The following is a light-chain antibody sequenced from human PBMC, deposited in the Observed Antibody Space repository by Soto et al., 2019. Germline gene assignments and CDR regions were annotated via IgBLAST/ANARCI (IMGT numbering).Light chain of an antibody. CDR3: QQYNYWPQT. Sequence: EIVMTQSPATLSVSPGERATLSCRASQSVSSNLAWYQQKPGQAPRLLIYGASTRATGIPARFSGSGSGTEFTLTISSLQPEDFAVYYCQQYNYWPQTFGQGTKVEIK. V-gene: IGKV3-15*01. CDR1: QSVSSN. CDR2: GAS. J-gene: IGKJ1*01.